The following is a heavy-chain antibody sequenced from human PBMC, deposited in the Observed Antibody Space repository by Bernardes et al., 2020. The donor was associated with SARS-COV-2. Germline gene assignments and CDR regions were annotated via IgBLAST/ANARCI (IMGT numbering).Heavy chain of an antibody. J-gene: IGHJ4*02. Sequence: GGSLRLSCAASGFTFSSYWMSWVRQAPGKGLKWVSGISPSGGTTDYDDSVQGRFTISRDNSKNTLYLQMNSLRVEDTAVYYCGRVTDGYISDWGQGTLVTVSS. CDR2: ISPSGGTT. CDR3: GRVTDGYISD. V-gene: IGHV3-23*01. CDR1: GFTFSSYW. D-gene: IGHD2-21*01.